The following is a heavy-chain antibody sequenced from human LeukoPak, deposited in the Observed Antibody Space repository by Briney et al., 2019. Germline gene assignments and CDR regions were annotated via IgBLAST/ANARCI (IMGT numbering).Heavy chain of an antibody. D-gene: IGHD6-19*01. CDR2: INPNGGGT. V-gene: IGHV1-2*02. J-gene: IGHJ4*02. CDR1: GYTFTSYY. Sequence: GASVKVSCKASGYTFTSYYMHWVRQAPGQGLECMGWINPNGGGTKYAQKFQGRVTMTRDTSISTAYMEVTSLRSDDTAVYYCARDRGSGWPDYWGQGTQVTVSS. CDR3: ARDRGSGWPDY.